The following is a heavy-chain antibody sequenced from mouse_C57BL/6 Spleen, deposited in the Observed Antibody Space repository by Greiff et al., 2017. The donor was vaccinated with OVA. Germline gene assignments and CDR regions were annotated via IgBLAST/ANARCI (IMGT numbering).Heavy chain of an antibody. CDR1: GYTFTSYW. CDR2: IYPGSGST. J-gene: IGHJ3*01. CDR3: ATLFAGSREFAY. D-gene: IGHD1-1*01. V-gene: IGHV1-55*01. Sequence: QVQLQQPGAELVKPGASVKMSCKASGYTFTSYWITWVKQRPGQGLEWIGDIYPGSGSTNYNEKFKSKATLTVDTSSSTAYMQLSSLTSEDSAVYYGATLFAGSREFAYWGQGTLVTVSA.